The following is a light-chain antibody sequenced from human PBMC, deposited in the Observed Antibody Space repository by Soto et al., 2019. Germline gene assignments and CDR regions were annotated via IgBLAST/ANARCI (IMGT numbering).Light chain of an antibody. CDR3: AAWDDRLRCLYG. V-gene: IGLV1-47*01. CDR2: RNN. Sequence: QSVLTQPPSASGTPGQRVTISCSGSSSNIGSNYVYWYQQLPGTAPKLLIYRNNQRPSGVPDRFSGSKSGTSASLAISGLRSEDEADYYCAAWDDRLRCLYGFGIATKLPVL. CDR1: SSNIGSNY. J-gene: IGLJ1*01.